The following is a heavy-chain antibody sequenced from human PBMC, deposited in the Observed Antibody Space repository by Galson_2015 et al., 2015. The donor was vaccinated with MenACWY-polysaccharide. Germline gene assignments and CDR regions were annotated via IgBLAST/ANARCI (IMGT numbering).Heavy chain of an antibody. V-gene: IGHV3-30*18. CDR3: AKDWFLWFGELPGATFDY. Sequence: SLRLSCAASGFTFSSYGMHWVRQAPGKGLEWVAVISYDGSNKYYADSVKGRFTISRDNSKNTLYLQMNSLRAEDTAVYYCAKDWFLWFGELPGATFDYWGQGTLVTVSS. CDR2: ISYDGSNK. D-gene: IGHD3-10*01. CDR1: GFTFSSYG. J-gene: IGHJ4*02.